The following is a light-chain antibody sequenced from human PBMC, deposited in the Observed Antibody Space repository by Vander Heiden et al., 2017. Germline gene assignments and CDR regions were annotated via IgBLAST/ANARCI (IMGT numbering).Light chain of an antibody. CDR3: QQSYSTPWT. Sequence: DIHMTQSPSSLSASVGDRVTITCRASQSISSYFKWYQQKPGKAPKLLIYAASSLESGVPSRFSGSGSGTDFTLTISSLQPEDFATYYCQQSYSTPWTFGQGTKVEIK. V-gene: IGKV1-39*01. CDR1: QSISSY. J-gene: IGKJ1*01. CDR2: AAS.